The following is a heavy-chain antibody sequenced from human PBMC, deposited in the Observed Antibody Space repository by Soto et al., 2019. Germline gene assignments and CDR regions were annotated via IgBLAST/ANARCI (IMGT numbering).Heavy chain of an antibody. Sequence: SQTLSLTCAISGDSVSGNSDAWNWIRQSPSRGLEWLGRTYYRSRWYNDYAVSVKSRITVTPDTSKNQFSLHLTSVTPEYTAVYSCPRDFPYYVSSDSYLDYWAQGSLDPASS. J-gene: IGHJ4*02. CDR3: PRDFPYYVSSDSYLDY. CDR2: TYYRSRWYN. D-gene: IGHD3-16*01. CDR1: GDSVSGNSDA. V-gene: IGHV6-1*01.